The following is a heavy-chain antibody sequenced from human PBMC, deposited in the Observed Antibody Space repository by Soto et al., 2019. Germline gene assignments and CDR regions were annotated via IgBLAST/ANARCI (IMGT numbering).Heavy chain of an antibody. CDR3: ARGFDYYDSSGYLLDAFDI. V-gene: IGHV3-21*01. Sequence: PGGSLRLSCAASGFTFSSYSMNWVRQAPGKGLEWVSSISSSSSYIYYADSVKGRFTISRDNAKNSLYLQMNSLRAEDTAVYYCARGFDYYDSSGYLLDAFDIWGQGTMVTVSS. D-gene: IGHD3-22*01. CDR2: ISSSSSYI. J-gene: IGHJ3*02. CDR1: GFTFSSYS.